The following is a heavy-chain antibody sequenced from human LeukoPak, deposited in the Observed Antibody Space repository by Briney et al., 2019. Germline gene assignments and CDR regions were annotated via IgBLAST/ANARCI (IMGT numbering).Heavy chain of an antibody. CDR3: AREYSGSYFYYYYYMDV. CDR2: IYYSGST. D-gene: IGHD1-26*01. J-gene: IGHJ6*03. Sequence: PSETLSLTCTVSGGSISSYYWSWNRQPPGKGLEWIGYIYYSGSTNYNPSLKSRVTMSVDTSKNQFSLKLSSVTAADTAVYYCAREYSGSYFYYYYYMDVWGKGTTVTVSS. CDR1: GGSISSYY. V-gene: IGHV4-59*12.